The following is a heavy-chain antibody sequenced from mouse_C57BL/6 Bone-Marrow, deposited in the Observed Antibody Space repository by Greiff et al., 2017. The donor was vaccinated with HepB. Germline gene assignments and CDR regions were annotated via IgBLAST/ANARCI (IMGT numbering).Heavy chain of an antibody. D-gene: IGHD1-1*01. V-gene: IGHV1-18*01. J-gene: IGHJ1*03. CDR3: AREPSSVYYGSSYWYFDV. Sequence: VQLQQSGPELVKPGASVKIPCKASGYTFTDYNMDWVKQSHGKSLEWIGDINPNNGGTIYNQKFKGKATLTVDKSSSTAYMELRSLTSEDTAVYYCAREPSSVYYGSSYWYFDVWGTGTTVTVSS. CDR2: INPNNGGT. CDR1: GYTFTDYN.